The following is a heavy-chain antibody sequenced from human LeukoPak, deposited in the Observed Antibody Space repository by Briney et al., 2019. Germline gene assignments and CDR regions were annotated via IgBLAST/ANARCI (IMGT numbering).Heavy chain of an antibody. V-gene: IGHV3-11*04. CDR3: ARQVDYYGSGSQDY. D-gene: IGHD3-10*01. Sequence: GGSLRLSCAASGFTVSSNYMSWVRQAPGKGLEWVSYISSSGSTIYYADSVKGRFTISRDNAKNSLYLQMNSLRAEDTAVYYCARQVDYYGSGSQDYWGQGTLVTVSS. J-gene: IGHJ4*02. CDR1: GFTVSSNY. CDR2: ISSSGSTI.